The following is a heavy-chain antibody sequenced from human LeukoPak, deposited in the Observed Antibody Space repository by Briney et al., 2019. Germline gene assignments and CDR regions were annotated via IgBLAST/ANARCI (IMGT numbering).Heavy chain of an antibody. V-gene: IGHV1-2*02. J-gene: IGHJ4*02. Sequence: GASVKVSCKASGYTFTGYYMHWVRQAPGQGLEWMGWINPNSGGTNYAKKFQGRVTMTRDTSISTAYMELSRLRSDDTAVYYCARDPGSGWCAAGTDYFDYWGQGTLVTVSS. CDR1: GYTFTGYY. D-gene: IGHD6-13*01. CDR3: ARDPGSGWCAAGTDYFDY. CDR2: INPNSGGT.